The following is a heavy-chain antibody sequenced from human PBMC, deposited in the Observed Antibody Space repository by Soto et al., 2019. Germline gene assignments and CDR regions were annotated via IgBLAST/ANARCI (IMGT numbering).Heavy chain of an antibody. CDR3: AAGGGLPRYY. J-gene: IGHJ4*02. CDR2: IYHSGST. D-gene: IGHD5-12*01. Sequence: QLQLQESGSGLVKPSQTLSLTCAVSGGSISSGGYSWSWIRQPPGKGLEWIGYIYHSGSTYCNPSLTSRLTISVDRSKNQFSLQLSSGTAADTAVYYCAAGGGLPRYYWGQGTRVTVSS. V-gene: IGHV4-30-2*01. CDR1: GGSISSGGYS.